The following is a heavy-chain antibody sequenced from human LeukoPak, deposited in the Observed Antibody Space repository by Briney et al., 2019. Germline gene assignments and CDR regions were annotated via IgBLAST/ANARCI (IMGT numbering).Heavy chain of an antibody. CDR1: GLTFSSYA. V-gene: IGHV3-23*01. D-gene: IGHD2-2*01. J-gene: IGHJ4*02. CDR3: AKDKFVCISTTCAQGLDY. CDR2: ISSGADTT. Sequence: GGSLRLSCVASGLTFSSYAMNWVRQAPGKGLEWVSVISSGADTTYYRDSVKGRFTISRDNSKNTLYLQMNSLRVEDTAVYYCAKDKFVCISTTCAQGLDYWGQGTLVTVSS.